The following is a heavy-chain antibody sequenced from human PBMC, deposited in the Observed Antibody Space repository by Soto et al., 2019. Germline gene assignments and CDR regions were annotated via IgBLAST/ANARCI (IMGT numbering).Heavy chain of an antibody. V-gene: IGHV1-3*01. J-gene: IGHJ5*02. CDR3: ARRYKSAGLLET. D-gene: IGHD1-20*01. Sequence: QVQLVQSGAEVKKPGASVKVSCKASGYTFATYAIHWVRQAPGEGLEWMGWINPATGNTEYSEKFQDRVTLTRDTSATTAYMELRGLRFEYTAVYFCARRYKSAGLLETWGQGTLVTVSS. CDR1: GYTFATYA. CDR2: INPATGNT.